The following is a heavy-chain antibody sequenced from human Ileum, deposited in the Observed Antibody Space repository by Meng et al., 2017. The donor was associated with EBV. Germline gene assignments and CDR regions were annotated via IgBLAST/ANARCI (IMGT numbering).Heavy chain of an antibody. J-gene: IGHJ4*02. D-gene: IGHD5/OR15-5a*01. V-gene: IGHV3-74*01. CDR1: GFTFSTFW. CDR3: FLVSTVTQPDF. CDR2: ISPDGSRT. Sequence: EGQRGGPGGALVQPGGSLRLSCAASGFTFSTFWMHWVRQAPGKGLVWVSRISPDGSRTNYADSVKGRFTISRDNAKNMVYLQMSSLRAEDTAVYHCFLVSTVTQPDFWGPGTLVTVSS.